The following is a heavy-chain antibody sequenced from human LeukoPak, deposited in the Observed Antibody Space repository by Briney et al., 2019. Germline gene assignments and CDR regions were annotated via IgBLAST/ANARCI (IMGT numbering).Heavy chain of an antibody. CDR2: IMRDGSEK. J-gene: IGHJ4*02. Sequence: PGGSLRLSCAASGFSFSTYWMNWVRQPPGKGLEWVANIMRDGSEKYYVDSVKGRFTISRDNAKNSLYLHMNSLRAEDTAVYYCSRDPSRGYSYGYADYWGQGSLVTVSS. CDR3: SRDPSRGYSYGYADY. V-gene: IGHV3-7*01. D-gene: IGHD5-18*01. CDR1: GFSFSTYW.